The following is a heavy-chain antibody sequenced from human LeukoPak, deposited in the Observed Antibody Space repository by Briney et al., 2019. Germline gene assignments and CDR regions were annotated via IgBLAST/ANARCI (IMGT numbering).Heavy chain of an antibody. V-gene: IGHV1-69*05. CDR2: IIPIFGTA. D-gene: IGHD2-2*03. CDR3: ARAPLWRRNGYYYFDY. CDR1: GGTFSSYA. Sequence: SVKVSCKASGGTFSSYAISWVRQAPGQGLEWMGGIIPIFGTANYAQKFQGRVTITRNTSISTAYMELSSLRSEDTAVYYCARAPLWRRNGYYYFDYWGQGTLVTVSS. J-gene: IGHJ4*02.